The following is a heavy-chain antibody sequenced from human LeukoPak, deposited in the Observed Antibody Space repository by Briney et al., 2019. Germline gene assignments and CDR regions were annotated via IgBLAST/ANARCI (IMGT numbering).Heavy chain of an antibody. D-gene: IGHD4-17*01. J-gene: IGHJ3*02. V-gene: IGHV3-74*01. CDR1: GFTFSSSW. Sequence: GGSLRLSCAASGFTFSSSWMHWVRQAPGKGLVWVSRIDSDGSSTIYADSVKGRFIFSRDNAKNTLYLQMNSLRAEDTAVYYCSRGGDYHAFDIWGQGTMVTVSS. CDR3: SRGGDYHAFDI. CDR2: IDSDGSST.